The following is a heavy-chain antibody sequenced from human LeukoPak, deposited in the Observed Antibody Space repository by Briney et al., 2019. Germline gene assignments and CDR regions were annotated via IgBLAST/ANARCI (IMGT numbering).Heavy chain of an antibody. J-gene: IGHJ4*02. CDR3: ASPTIFGVVITRDY. V-gene: IGHV3-66*01. CDR2: ICSGGST. CDR1: GFTVSSNY. Sequence: GGSLRLSCAASGFTVSSNYMSWVRQAPGKGLEWVSVICSGGSTYYADSVKGRFTISRDNSKNTLYLQMNSLRAEDTAVYYCASPTIFGVVITRDYWGQGTLVTVSS. D-gene: IGHD3-3*01.